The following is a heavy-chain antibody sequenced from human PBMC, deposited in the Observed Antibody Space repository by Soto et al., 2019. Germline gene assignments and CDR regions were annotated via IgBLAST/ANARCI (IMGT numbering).Heavy chain of an antibody. CDR3: AREDHGGLLPGYYYYGMDV. V-gene: IGHV3-30-3*01. CDR1: GFIFSSYA. J-gene: IGHJ6*02. D-gene: IGHD3-16*01. CDR2: ISYDGSKK. Sequence: GGSLRLSCAASGFIFSSYAMNWVRQAPGNGLEWVALISYDGSKKYYADSVKGRFTISRDNSRDTLYLQMNSLRAEDTAVHYCAREDHGGLLPGYYYYGMDVWGQGTTVTVSS.